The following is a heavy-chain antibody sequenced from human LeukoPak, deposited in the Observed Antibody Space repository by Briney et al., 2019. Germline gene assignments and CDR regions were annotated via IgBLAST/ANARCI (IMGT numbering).Heavy chain of an antibody. CDR1: GGSFSRYY. CDR2: INHSGST. V-gene: IGHV4-34*01. Sequence: SETLSLTCAVYGGSFSRYYWSWIRQPPGKGLEWIGEINHSGSTNYNPSLNRRVTISVDTSKNQFSLKLSSVTAADTAVYYCALILYSSRWYKAYWGQGTLVTVSA. CDR3: ALILYSSRWYKAY. D-gene: IGHD6-19*01. J-gene: IGHJ4*02.